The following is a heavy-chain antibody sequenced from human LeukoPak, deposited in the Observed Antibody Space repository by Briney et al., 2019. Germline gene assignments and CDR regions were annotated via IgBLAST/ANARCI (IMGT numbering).Heavy chain of an antibody. CDR1: GYTFTGYY. CDR2: INPNSGGT. CDR3: ARAGSGYYYFDY. V-gene: IGHV1-2*02. J-gene: IGHJ4*02. D-gene: IGHD3-22*01. Sequence: ASVKVSCKASGYTFTGYYMHWVRQAPGQGLEWMGWINPNSGGTNYAQKFQGRVTMTRDTSISTAYMGLSRLRSDDTAVYYCARAGSGYYYFDYWGQGTLVTVSS.